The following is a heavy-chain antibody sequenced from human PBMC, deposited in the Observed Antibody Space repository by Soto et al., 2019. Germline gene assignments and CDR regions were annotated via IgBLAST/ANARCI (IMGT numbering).Heavy chain of an antibody. CDR1: GGSISSGGYY. D-gene: IGHD3-16*01. V-gene: IGHV4-31*03. J-gene: IGHJ4*02. CDR2: IYYSGST. CDR3: ARESPNASFDY. Sequence: ASETLSLTCTVSGGSISSGGYYWSWIRQHPGKGLEWICYIYYSGSTYYNPSPKSRVTISLDTSKNQFSLKLSSVTAADTAVYYCARESPNASFDYWGQGTLVTVSS.